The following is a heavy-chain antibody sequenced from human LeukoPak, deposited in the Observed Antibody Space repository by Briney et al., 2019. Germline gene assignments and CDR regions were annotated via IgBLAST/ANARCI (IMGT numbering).Heavy chain of an antibody. J-gene: IGHJ4*02. CDR1: GGSFSGYY. Sequence: SETLSLTCAVYGGSFSGYYWSWIRQPPGKGLEWIGEINHSGSTNYNPSLKSRVTISVDTSKNQFSLKLNSVTAADTAVYYCARQEARAFDYWGQGTLVTVSS. V-gene: IGHV4-34*01. CDR2: INHSGST. CDR3: ARQEARAFDY. D-gene: IGHD3-10*01.